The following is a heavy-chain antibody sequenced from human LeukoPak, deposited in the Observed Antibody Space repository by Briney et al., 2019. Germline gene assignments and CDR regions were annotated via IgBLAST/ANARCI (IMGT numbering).Heavy chain of an antibody. CDR3: ARERRYCSSTSCPPPQYFQH. Sequence: ASVKVSCKASGYTFTGYYMHWVRQAPGQGLEWMGWINPNSGGTNYAQKFQGWVTMTRDTSISTAYMELSRLRSDDTAVYYCARERRYCSSTSCPPPQYFQHWGQGTLVTVSS. CDR1: GYTFTGYY. D-gene: IGHD2-2*01. CDR2: INPNSGGT. J-gene: IGHJ1*01. V-gene: IGHV1-2*04.